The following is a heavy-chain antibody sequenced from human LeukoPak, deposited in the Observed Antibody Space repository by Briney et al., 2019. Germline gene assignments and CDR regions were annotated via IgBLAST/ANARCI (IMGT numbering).Heavy chain of an antibody. CDR1: GGTFSSYA. J-gene: IGHJ6*02. V-gene: IGHV1-69*13. D-gene: IGHD3-3*01. Sequence: GASVKVSCKASGGTFSSYAISWVRQAPGQGLEWMGGIIPIFGTANYAQKFQGRVTITADESTSTAYMELSSLRSEDTAVYYCARGLTYYDFWSGYYYYYGMDVWGQGTTVTVSS. CDR3: ARGLTYYDFWSGYYYYYGMDV. CDR2: IIPIFGTA.